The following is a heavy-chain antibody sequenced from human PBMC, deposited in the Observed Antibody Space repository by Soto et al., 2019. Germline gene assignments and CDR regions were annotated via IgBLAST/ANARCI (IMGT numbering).Heavy chain of an antibody. V-gene: IGHV4-34*01. Sequence: SETLSLTCAVYGGTFSGYYWSWIRQPPGKGLEWIGEINHSGSTNYNPSLKSRVTISVDTSKNQFSLKLSSVTAADTAVYYCARATYDYIWGSYRSSPHDAFDIWGQGTMVTVS. J-gene: IGHJ3*02. CDR3: ARATYDYIWGSYRSSPHDAFDI. D-gene: IGHD3-16*02. CDR2: INHSGST. CDR1: GGTFSGYY.